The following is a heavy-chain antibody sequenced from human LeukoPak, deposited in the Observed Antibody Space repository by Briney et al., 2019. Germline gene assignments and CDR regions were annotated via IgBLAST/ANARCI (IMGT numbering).Heavy chain of an antibody. V-gene: IGHV4-34*01. J-gene: IGHJ4*02. Sequence: PSETLSLTCAVYGGSFSGYYWSWIRQPPGKGLGWIGEINHSGSTNYNPSLKSRVTISVDTSKNQFSLKLSSVTAADTAVYYCARGMNYYGSGSPNKFYYFDYWGQGTLVTVSS. CDR2: INHSGST. CDR3: ARGMNYYGSGSPNKFYYFDY. D-gene: IGHD3-10*01. CDR1: GGSFSGYY.